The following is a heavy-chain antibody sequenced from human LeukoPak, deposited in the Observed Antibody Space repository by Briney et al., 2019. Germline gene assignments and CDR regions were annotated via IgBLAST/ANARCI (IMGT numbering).Heavy chain of an antibody. Sequence: ASVKVSCKASGYTFTSYAMNWVRQAPGQGLEWMGWINTNTGNPTYAQGFTGRFVFSLDTSVSTAYLQISSLKAEDTAVYYCARVDYSSGWWGGRDAFDIWGQGTMVTVSS. CDR3: ARVDYSSGWWGGRDAFDI. J-gene: IGHJ3*02. CDR1: GYTFTSYA. D-gene: IGHD6-19*01. CDR2: INTNTGNP. V-gene: IGHV7-4-1*02.